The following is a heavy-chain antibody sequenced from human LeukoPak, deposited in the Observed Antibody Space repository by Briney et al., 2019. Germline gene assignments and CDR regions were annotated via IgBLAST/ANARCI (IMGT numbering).Heavy chain of an antibody. D-gene: IGHD3-10*01. CDR2: MSSTSDYI. J-gene: IGHJ4*02. Sequence: GGSLRLSCAASGFTFTTYSMNWVRQAPGKGLEWVSSMSSTSDYIYYADSLKGRFTISRDNAKNSLYLQMNSLRAEDTAVYYCAREEEDYYDSGTYYFDFWGQGTLVTVSS. CDR3: AREEEDYYDSGTYYFDF. V-gene: IGHV3-21*01. CDR1: GFTFTTYS.